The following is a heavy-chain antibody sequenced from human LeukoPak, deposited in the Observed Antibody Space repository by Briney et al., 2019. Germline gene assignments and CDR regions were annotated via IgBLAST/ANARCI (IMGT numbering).Heavy chain of an antibody. V-gene: IGHV3-23*01. J-gene: IGHJ6*02. D-gene: IGHD4/OR15-4a*01. CDR2: ISGSGVST. Sequence: PGGSLRLSCAASGFTFSSYAMSCVRQAPGKGLEWVSAISGSGVSTYYADSVKGRFTISRDNSKNTLYLQMNSLRAEDTAVYYCAKDRTGLRTMAYYYGMDVWGQGTTVTVSS. CDR1: GFTFSSYA. CDR3: AKDRTGLRTMAYYYGMDV.